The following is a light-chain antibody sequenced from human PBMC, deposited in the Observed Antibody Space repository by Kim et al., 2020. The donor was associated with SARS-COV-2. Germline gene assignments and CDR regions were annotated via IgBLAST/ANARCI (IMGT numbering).Light chain of an antibody. CDR2: LNSDGPH. CDR3: QTWDSGIGV. Sequence: QLVLTQSPSASASLGASVKLTCTLSSGHSSYAITWHQLQPAKGPRYLMRLNSDGPHSKGVEIPDRFSGSRSGAERYLTISSLQSEDEADYYCQTWDSGIGVFGEGTQLTVL. J-gene: IGLJ3*02. CDR1: SGHSSYA. V-gene: IGLV4-69*01.